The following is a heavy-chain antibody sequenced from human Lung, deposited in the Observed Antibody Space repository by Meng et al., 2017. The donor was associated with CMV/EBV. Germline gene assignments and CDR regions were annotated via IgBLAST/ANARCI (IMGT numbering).Heavy chain of an antibody. CDR2: IYYSGST. CDR1: GGSISSSSYY. J-gene: IGHJ6*02. D-gene: IGHD2/OR15-2a*01. Sequence: LXXTVSGGSISSSSYYWGWIRQPPGKGLEWIGSIYYSGSTYYNPSLKSRVTISVDTSKNQFSLKLSSVTAADTAVYYCAKGVIASNYYYYGMDVWGQGTXVTVSS. CDR3: AKGVIASNYYYYGMDV. V-gene: IGHV4-39*07.